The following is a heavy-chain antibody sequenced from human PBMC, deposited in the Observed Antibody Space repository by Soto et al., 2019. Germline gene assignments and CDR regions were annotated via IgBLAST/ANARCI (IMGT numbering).Heavy chain of an antibody. V-gene: IGHV4-39*01. D-gene: IGHD5-18*01. J-gene: IGHJ4*02. CDR2: IYFGGST. CDR3: ARHSGYNYFYHFDY. Sequence: QLQLQESGPGLLKPSETLSLSCTVSGGSISSSTYYWGWIRQPPGKGLEWIGSIYFGGSTYHNPSLKRRVTISLDSSKNQFSLRVISVTAADTAVYYCARHSGYNYFYHFDYWGQGTLLSVSS. CDR1: GGSISSSTYY.